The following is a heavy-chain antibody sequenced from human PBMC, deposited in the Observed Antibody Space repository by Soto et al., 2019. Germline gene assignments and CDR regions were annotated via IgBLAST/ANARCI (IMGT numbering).Heavy chain of an antibody. CDR3: AKDDAVWSGYSSFDY. V-gene: IGHV3-30*18. CDR1: GFTFSSYG. CDR2: ISYDGSNK. J-gene: IGHJ4*02. Sequence: GGSLRLSCAASGFTFSSYGMHWVRQAPGKGLEWVAVISYDGSNKYYADSVKGRFTISRDNSKNTLYLQMNSLRAEDTAVYYCAKDDAVWSGYSSFDYWGQGTLVTVSS. D-gene: IGHD3-3*01.